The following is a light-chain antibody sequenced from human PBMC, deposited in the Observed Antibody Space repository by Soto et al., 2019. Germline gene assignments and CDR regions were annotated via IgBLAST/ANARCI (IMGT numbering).Light chain of an antibody. CDR3: QQRNIWPPVT. Sequence: DIVMTQSPDSLAVSLGERATINCKSSQSVLYSSNNKNYLAWYQQKPGQPPKLLIYWASTRESGVPDRFSGSGSGTDFTLTISSLEPEDFAVYYCQQRNIWPPVTFGQGTRLEIK. CDR2: WAS. V-gene: IGKV4-1*01. J-gene: IGKJ5*01. CDR1: QSVLYSSNNKNY.